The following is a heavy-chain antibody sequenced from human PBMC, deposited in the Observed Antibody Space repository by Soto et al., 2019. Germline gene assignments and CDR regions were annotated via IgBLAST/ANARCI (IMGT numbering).Heavy chain of an antibody. J-gene: IGHJ4*02. CDR1: GFTLSDYY. CDR3: ARDPEDIVVVPAATRPVDY. V-gene: IGHV3-11*01. D-gene: IGHD2-2*01. Sequence: QVQLVESGGGLVKPGGSLRLSCAASGFTLSDYYMSWIRQAPGKGLEWDSYISSSGSTIYYADSVKGRFTISRDNAKNSLYLQMTSLRAEDTAVYYCARDPEDIVVVPAATRPVDYWGQGTLVTVSS. CDR2: ISSSGSTI.